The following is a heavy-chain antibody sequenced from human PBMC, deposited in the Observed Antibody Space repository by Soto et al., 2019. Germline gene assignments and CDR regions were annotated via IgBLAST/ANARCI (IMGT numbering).Heavy chain of an antibody. V-gene: IGHV4-59*01. CDR2: IYYSGST. Sequence: SETLSLTCTVSGGSISSYYWSWIRQPPGKGLEWIGYIYYSGSTNYNPSLKSRVTISVDTSKNQFSLKLSSVTAADTAVYYCARDSRSSASFDYWGQGTLVTVSS. D-gene: IGHD6-6*01. CDR3: ARDSRSSASFDY. J-gene: IGHJ4*02. CDR1: GGSISSYY.